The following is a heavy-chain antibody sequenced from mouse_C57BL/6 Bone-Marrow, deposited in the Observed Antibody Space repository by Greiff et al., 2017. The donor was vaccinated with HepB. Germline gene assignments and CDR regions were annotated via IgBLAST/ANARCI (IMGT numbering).Heavy chain of an antibody. CDR2: IYPRSGNT. CDR1: GYTFTSYG. J-gene: IGHJ3*01. D-gene: IGHD1-1*01. V-gene: IGHV1-81*01. CDR3: ARRFLFITNPWFAY. Sequence: VQLQQSGAELARPGASVKLSCKASGYTFTSYGISWVKQRTGQGLEWIGEIYPRSGNTYYNEKFKGKATLTADKSSSTAYMELRSLTSEDSAVYFCARRFLFITNPWFAYWGQGTLVTVSA.